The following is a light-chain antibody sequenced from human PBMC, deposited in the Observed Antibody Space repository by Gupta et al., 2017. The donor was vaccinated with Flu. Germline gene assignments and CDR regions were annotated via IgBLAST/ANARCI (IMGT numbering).Light chain of an antibody. CDR1: QSISSS. CDR2: AAS. J-gene: IGKJ3*01. Sequence: EIVMTQSPATLSVSPGDKATLSCRASQSISSSVAWYQQRPGQAPRLLIYAASTRATGIPARFSGSRYGTEFTLTISSLQSEDFAVYYCHHYNNWPPLFTFGQGTKVDIK. CDR3: HHYNNWPPLFT. V-gene: IGKV3-15*01.